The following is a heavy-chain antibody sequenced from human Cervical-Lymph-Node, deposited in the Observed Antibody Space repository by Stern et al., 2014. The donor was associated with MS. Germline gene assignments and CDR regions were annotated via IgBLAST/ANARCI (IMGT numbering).Heavy chain of an antibody. CDR1: GFSLSTRGVG. Sequence: QVTLRESGPTVVKPTQPPTLTCTFSGFSLSTRGVGVGWIRQPPGKAPEWLGAIYWDDDERYRPSLKTRLTITKDTSKNEVVLKMTNMDPADTATYYCAHLDVFDRSGYPFAYWGQGNLVTVSA. V-gene: IGHV2-5*02. J-gene: IGHJ4*02. D-gene: IGHD3-22*01. CDR2: IYWDDDE. CDR3: AHLDVFDRSGYPFAY.